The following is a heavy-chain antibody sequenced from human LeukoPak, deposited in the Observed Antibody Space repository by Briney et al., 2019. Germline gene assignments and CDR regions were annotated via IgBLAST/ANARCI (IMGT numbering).Heavy chain of an antibody. D-gene: IGHD2-2*01. CDR2: INHSGST. CDR3: ARRPVYCSSTSCAPRAFDY. CDR1: GGSFSGYY. V-gene: IGHV4-34*01. J-gene: IGHJ4*02. Sequence: PSETLSLTCAVYGGSFSGYYWSWIRQPPGKGLEWIGEINHSGSTNYNPSLKSRVTISVDTSKNQFSLKPSSVTAADTAVYYCARRPVYCSSTSCAPRAFDYWGQGTLVTVSS.